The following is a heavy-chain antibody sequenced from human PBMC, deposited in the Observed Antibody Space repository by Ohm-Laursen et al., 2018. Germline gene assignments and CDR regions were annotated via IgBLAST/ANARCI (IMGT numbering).Heavy chain of an antibody. D-gene: IGHD1-1*01. CDR2: IYYSGIT. J-gene: IGHJ5*02. CDR1: GGSISSYY. V-gene: IGHV4-59*07. CDR3: AWYRGES. Sequence: SDTLSLTCAVSGGSISSYYWSWLRQSPGKGLEWIGYIYYSGITNYNPSLKSRVTISVDTSKSQFSLKLSSVTAADTAIYYCAWYRGESWGQGTLVTVSS.